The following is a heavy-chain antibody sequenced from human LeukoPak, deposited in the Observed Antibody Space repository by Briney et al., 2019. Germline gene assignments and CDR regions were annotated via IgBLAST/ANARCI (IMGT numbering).Heavy chain of an antibody. CDR3: ASSDYVWGSYRGEVY. CDR1: GGSISSGGYY. Sequence: SQTLSLTYTVSGGSISSGGYYWSWIRQPPGKGLEWIGEINHSGSTNYNPSLKSRVTISVDTSKNQFSLKLSSVTAADTAVYYCASSDYVWGSYRGEVYWGQGTLVTVSS. D-gene: IGHD3-16*02. CDR2: INHSGST. J-gene: IGHJ4*02. V-gene: IGHV4-30-2*01.